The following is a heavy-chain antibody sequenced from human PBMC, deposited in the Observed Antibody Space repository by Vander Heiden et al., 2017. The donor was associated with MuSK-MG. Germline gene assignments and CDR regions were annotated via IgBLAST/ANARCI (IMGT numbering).Heavy chain of an antibody. D-gene: IGHD3-22*01. CDR3: AIDHDSSAYDTPCDY. CDR2: ISADTTGT. J-gene: IGHJ4*02. V-gene: IGHV3-23*01. Sequence: EAQLLESGGGLVQPGGSLRLSCAASGFTFSNYGMNWFRQAPGMGLEWVSTISADTTGTHYIDYVKGRFTISRDNSRSTLYLQLNSLRAEDTATYFCAIDHDSSAYDTPCDYWGQGTLVTVSS. CDR1: GFTFSNYG.